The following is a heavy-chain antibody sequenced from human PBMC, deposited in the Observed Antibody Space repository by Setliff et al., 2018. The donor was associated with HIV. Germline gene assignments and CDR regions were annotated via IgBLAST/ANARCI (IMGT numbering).Heavy chain of an antibody. D-gene: IGHD2-2*01. J-gene: IGHJ1*01. CDR2: IDRSGST. CDR1: GGSGFY. V-gene: IGHV4-34*01. CDR3: ARAAIRRFGLMPQSLKMAFHH. Sequence: PSETLSLTCSVYGGSGFYWSWIRQSPGKGLEWIGEIDRSGSTNYNPSLKSRVSISIDTSKNQFSLKLASVTAADTAVYFCARAAIRRFGLMPQSLKMAFHHWGQGTVVTSPQ.